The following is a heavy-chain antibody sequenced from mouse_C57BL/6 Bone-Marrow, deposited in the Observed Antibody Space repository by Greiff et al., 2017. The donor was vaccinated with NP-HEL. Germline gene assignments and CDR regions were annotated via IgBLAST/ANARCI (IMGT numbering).Heavy chain of an antibody. J-gene: IGHJ2*01. V-gene: IGHV1-15*01. Sequence: LVESGAELVRPGASVTLSCKASGYTFTDYEMHWVKQTPVHGLEWIGAIDPETGGTAYNQKFKGKAILTADKSSSTAYMELRSLTSEDSAVYYSLTGPLYYFDYWGQGTTLTVSS. CDR3: LTGPLYYFDY. D-gene: IGHD4-1*01. CDR1: GYTFTDYE. CDR2: IDPETGGT.